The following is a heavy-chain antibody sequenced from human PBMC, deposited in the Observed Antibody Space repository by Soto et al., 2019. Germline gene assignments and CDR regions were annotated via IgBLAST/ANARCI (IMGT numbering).Heavy chain of an antibody. CDR3: ARGRQQLAYYYYGMDV. D-gene: IGHD6-13*01. J-gene: IGHJ6*02. V-gene: IGHV3-30-3*01. CDR1: GFTFTSYA. CDR2: ISYDGSNK. Sequence: QVQLVESGGGVVQPGRSLRLSCAASGFTFTSYAMHWVRQAPGKGLEWVAVISYDGSNKYYADSVKGRFTISRDNSKNTLYLQMNSLRAEDTAVYYCARGRQQLAYYYYGMDVWGQGTTVTVSS.